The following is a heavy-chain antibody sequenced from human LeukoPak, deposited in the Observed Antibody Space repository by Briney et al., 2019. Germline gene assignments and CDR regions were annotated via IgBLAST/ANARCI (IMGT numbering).Heavy chain of an antibody. V-gene: IGHV4-59*13. CDR2: IHYSGIT. J-gene: IGHJ4*02. Sequence: SETLPLTCNVSGASISTYYWSWIRQSPGKGLEWIGYIHYSGITNYNPSLKSRVTISVDTSKNQFSLRLSAVTAADTAVYYCARERAEVTIPGGHFDYWGQGTLVTVSS. CDR1: GASISTYY. D-gene: IGHD2-15*01. CDR3: ARERAEVTIPGGHFDY.